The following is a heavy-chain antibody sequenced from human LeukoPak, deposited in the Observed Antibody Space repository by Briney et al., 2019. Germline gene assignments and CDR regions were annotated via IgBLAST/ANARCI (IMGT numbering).Heavy chain of an antibody. CDR3: ACASDYGDNAYFNF. CDR1: VFTLNGVY. J-gene: IGHJ2*01. D-gene: IGHD4-17*01. CDR2: IYSGGST. V-gene: IGHV3-53*01. Sequence: GGSLRLSCADSVFTLNGVYKRWVRQAPGKGLEWVSVIYSGGSTYYADSVKGRFTISRDNSKNTLYLQMNILRAEDTAVYYYACASDYGDNAYFNFWGRGTLVTVSS.